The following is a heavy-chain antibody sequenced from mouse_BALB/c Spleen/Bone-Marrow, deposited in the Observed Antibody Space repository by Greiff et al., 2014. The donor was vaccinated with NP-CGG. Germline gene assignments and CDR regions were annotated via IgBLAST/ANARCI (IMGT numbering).Heavy chain of an antibody. Sequence: VKLVESGAKLVRPGVSVKISCKDSGYTFTDHAIHWVKRSHAKSLEWIGVISGYYGDAIYNQKFKGKATMTVDKSSSTAYMELARLTSEDSAIYYCARSGKVRNAMDYWGQGTSVTVSS. CDR2: ISGYYGDA. J-gene: IGHJ4*01. D-gene: IGHD2-14*01. CDR1: GYTFTDHA. V-gene: IGHV1S137*01. CDR3: ARSGKVRNAMDY.